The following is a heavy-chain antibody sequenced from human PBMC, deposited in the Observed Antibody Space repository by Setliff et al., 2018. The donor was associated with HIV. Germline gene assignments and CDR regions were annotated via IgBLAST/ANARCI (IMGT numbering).Heavy chain of an antibody. V-gene: IGHV1-24*01. Sequence: ASVKVSCKVSGYTLSELSVHWVRQAPGKGLQWMGGVDPEDGETIYAQELQGRVTMTEDTSADTAYMELSSLRSEDTAVYYCATVSYGSGRYLHRPYYYMDVWGKGTTVTVSS. CDR2: VDPEDGET. CDR3: ATVSYGSGRYLHRPYYYMDV. D-gene: IGHD3-10*01. J-gene: IGHJ6*03. CDR1: GYTLSELS.